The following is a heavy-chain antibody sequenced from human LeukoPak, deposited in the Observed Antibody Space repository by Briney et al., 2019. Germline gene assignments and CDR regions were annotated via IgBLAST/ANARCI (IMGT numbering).Heavy chain of an antibody. CDR2: IYHSGGT. D-gene: IGHD3-10*02. CDR1: GYSISSGYY. J-gene: IGHJ3*02. V-gene: IGHV4-38-2*02. Sequence: SETLSLTCTVSGYSISSGYYWGWIRQPPGKGLEWIGSIYHSGGTYYNPSLKSRVTISVDTSKNQFSLKLSSVTAADTAVYYCARDGPNKDVGSITMVGRAFDIWGQGTMVTVSS. CDR3: ARDGPNKDVGSITMVGRAFDI.